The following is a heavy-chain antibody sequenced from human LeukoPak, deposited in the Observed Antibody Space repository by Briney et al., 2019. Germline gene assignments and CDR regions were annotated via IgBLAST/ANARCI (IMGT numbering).Heavy chain of an antibody. Sequence: GGSLRLSCAASGFTFSSYAMSWVRQAPGRGLEWVSAISGSGGSTYYADSVKGRFTISRDNAKNSLYLQMNSLRADDTAVYYCARFAAGGSYYYYMDVWGKGTTVTVSS. CDR1: GFTFSSYA. CDR3: ARFAAGGSYYYYMDV. V-gene: IGHV3-23*01. D-gene: IGHD3-10*01. J-gene: IGHJ6*03. CDR2: ISGSGGST.